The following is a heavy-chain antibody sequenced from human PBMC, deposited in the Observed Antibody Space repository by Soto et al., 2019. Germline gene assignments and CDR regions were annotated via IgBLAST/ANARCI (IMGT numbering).Heavy chain of an antibody. CDR1: GGTFSSYT. CDR3: ARDEAGYYYGMDV. Sequence: SVKVSCKASGGTFSSYTISWVRQAPGQGLEWMGRIIPILGIANYAQKFQGRVTITADKSTSTAYMELSSLRSEDTAVYYCARDEAGYYYGMDVWGQGTTVTLSS. D-gene: IGHD6-25*01. J-gene: IGHJ6*02. CDR2: IIPILGIA. V-gene: IGHV1-69*04.